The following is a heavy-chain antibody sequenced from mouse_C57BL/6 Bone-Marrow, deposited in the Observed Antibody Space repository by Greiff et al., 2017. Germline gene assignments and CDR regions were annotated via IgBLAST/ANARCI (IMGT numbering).Heavy chain of an antibody. V-gene: IGHV1-54*01. CDR3: ARGRYWYFDV. CDR2: INPGSGGT. CDR1: GYAFTNYL. J-gene: IGHJ1*03. Sequence: VQLQQSGAELVRPGTSVKVSCKASGYAFTNYLIEWVKQRPGQGLEWIGVINPGSGGTNYNEKFKGKATLTADKSSSPAYMQLSSLTSEDSAVYFCARGRYWYFDVWGTGTTVTVSS.